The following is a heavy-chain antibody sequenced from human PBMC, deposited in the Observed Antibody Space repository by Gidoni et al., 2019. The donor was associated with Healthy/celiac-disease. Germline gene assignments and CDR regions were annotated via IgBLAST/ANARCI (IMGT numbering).Heavy chain of an antibody. Sequence: QVQLVQSGAEVKKPGSSVKVSCKASGGTFSSYAISWVRQAPGQGLEWMGGIIPIFGTANYAQKFQGRVTITADESTSTAYMELSSLRSEDTAVYYCARGLGCSGGSCYSYYYYGMDVWGQGTTVTVSS. CDR3: ARGLGCSGGSCYSYYYYGMDV. V-gene: IGHV1-69*01. CDR1: GGTFSSYA. J-gene: IGHJ6*02. CDR2: IIPIFGTA. D-gene: IGHD2-15*01.